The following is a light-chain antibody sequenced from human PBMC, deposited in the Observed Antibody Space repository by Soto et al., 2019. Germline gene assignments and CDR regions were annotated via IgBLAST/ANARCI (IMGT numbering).Light chain of an antibody. V-gene: IGKV3-15*01. CDR1: QSVSSN. CDR2: GAS. J-gene: IGKJ5*01. Sequence: EKVMTQSPATLSVSPGERATLSCRASQSVSSNLAWYQQKPGQAPRLLIYGASSRATGIPVRFSGSGSGTEFTLTISSLQSEDFAVYYCQQYGSSSPFGQGTRLEIK. CDR3: QQYGSSSP.